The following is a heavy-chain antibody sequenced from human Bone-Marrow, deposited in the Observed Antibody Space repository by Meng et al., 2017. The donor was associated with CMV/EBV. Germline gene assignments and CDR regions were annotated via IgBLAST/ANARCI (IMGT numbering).Heavy chain of an antibody. CDR1: GYTFIDYD. Sequence: ASVKVSCKASGYTFIDYDINWVRQASGQGLEWMGWMNPNSGNTGYAQNFQGRLSMTISTSTSTAYMELNSLRSEDTAVYYCTRDGHTGRHGWRYDTGWFDPWGPGTLVTCYS. J-gene: IGHJ5*02. D-gene: IGHD2-8*02. CDR2: MNPNSGNT. V-gene: IGHV1-8*01. CDR3: TRDGHTGRHGWRYDTGWFDP.